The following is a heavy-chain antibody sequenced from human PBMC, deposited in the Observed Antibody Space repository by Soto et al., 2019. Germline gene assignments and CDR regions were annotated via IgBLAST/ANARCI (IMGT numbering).Heavy chain of an antibody. Sequence: SQTLSVTCAISGSSVSSNIAAWNCIRQSPSRGLEWLGRTYYRSKWYNHYAVSVKSRITVNPDTSKNQFSLQLNSVTPEDTAVYYCARSGPGGYIDYWGQGSLVTVSS. CDR1: GSSVSSNIAA. CDR2: TYYRSKWYN. V-gene: IGHV6-1*01. CDR3: ARSGPGGYIDY. D-gene: IGHD3-22*01. J-gene: IGHJ4*02.